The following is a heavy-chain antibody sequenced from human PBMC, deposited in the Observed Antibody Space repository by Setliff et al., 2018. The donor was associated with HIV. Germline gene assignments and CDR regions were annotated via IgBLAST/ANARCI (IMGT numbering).Heavy chain of an antibody. Sequence: GESLKISCKGSGYSFPTDWIAWVRQMPGKGLEWMGVIYPDESDSRYSPSFRGQVTISADKSINTAYLQWSSLKASDTAIYYCARVDMGYYYDSSGYSHFDHWGQGTLVTVSS. CDR2: IYPDESDS. CDR1: GYSFPTDW. J-gene: IGHJ4*02. V-gene: IGHV5-51*01. D-gene: IGHD3-22*01. CDR3: ARVDMGYYYDSSGYSHFDH.